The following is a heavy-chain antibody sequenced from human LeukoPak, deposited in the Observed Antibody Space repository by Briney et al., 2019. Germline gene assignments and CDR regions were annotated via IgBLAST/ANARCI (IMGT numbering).Heavy chain of an antibody. CDR3: ARDMYYYGSGRHFQY. CDR2: ISYYGSKK. D-gene: IGHD3-10*01. Sequence: GGSLRLSCAASGFSFSSYTMHWVRQAPGKGLEWVALISYYGSKKYYADSLKGQFNITRDNSKNTLYLQMNSLRSEDTASYYCARDMYYYGSGRHFQYWGQGTLVTVSS. J-gene: IGHJ1*01. V-gene: IGHV3-30-3*01. CDR1: GFSFSSYT.